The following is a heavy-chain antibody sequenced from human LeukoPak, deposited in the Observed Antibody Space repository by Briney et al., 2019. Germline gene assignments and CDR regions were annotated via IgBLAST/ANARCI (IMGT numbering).Heavy chain of an antibody. D-gene: IGHD6-13*01. CDR2: ISGSGGGT. CDR1: GFTFSSYA. J-gene: IGHJ4*02. CDR3: AKPDSSSPDGPIDY. Sequence: HTGGSLRLSCAASGFTFSSYAMSWVRQAPGKGLEWVSAISGSGGGTFYADSVKGRFTISRDNSKNTLYLQMNSLRAEDTAVYYCAKPDSSSPDGPIDYWGQGTLVTVSS. V-gene: IGHV3-23*01.